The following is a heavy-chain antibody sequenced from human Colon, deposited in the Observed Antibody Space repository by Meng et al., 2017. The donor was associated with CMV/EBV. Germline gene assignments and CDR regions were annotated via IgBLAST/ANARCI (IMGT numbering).Heavy chain of an antibody. J-gene: IGHJ6*02. D-gene: IGHD3-10*01. CDR3: ARALRCTVPPCNINHYYGMDV. CDR1: GVSFSSYV. Sequence: SVKVSCKLSGVSFSSYVVSWVRQAPGQGLEWVGGINPILNMVTYAQRFEGRVTITADQPKSIVYMELSGLRSDDTAIYYCARALRCTVPPCNINHYYGMDVWGQGTAVTVSS. V-gene: IGHV1-69*10. CDR2: INPILNMV.